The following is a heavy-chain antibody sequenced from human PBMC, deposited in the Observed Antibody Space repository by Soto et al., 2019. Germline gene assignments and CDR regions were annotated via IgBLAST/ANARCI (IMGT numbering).Heavy chain of an antibody. CDR3: ARASRSEDFWSGYYYYYYGMDV. V-gene: IGHV3-74*01. CDR1: GFTFSKYW. CDR2: ITSDGAST. D-gene: IGHD3-3*01. J-gene: IGHJ6*02. Sequence: GGSLRLSCAASGFTFSKYWMHWVRQPPGMGLEWLSRITSDGASTSYADSVKGRFTISRDNAKNSLYLQMNSLRAEDTAVYYCARASRSEDFWSGYYYYYYGMDVWGQGTTVTVSS.